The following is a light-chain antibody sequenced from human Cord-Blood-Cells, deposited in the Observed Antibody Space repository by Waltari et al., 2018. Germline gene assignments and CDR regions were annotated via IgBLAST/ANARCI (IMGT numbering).Light chain of an antibody. CDR3: NAWDSSGNHLV. J-gene: IGLJ2*01. CDR1: SLRSYY. CDR2: GKN. V-gene: IGLV3-19*01. Sequence: SSELTQDPAVSVALGQTVRITCQGDSLRSYYASWYQQKPGQAPVLVIYGKNNRPSGITDRFSGSSSGNTASLTITGAQAEDEADYYCNAWDSSGNHLVFGGGTKLTVL.